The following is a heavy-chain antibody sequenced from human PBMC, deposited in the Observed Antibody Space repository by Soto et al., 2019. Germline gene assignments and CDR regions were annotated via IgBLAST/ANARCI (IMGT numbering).Heavy chain of an antibody. CDR2: INHRGST. V-gene: IGHV4-34*01. D-gene: IGHD2-2*01. CDR1: GGSFSGYY. CDR3: ARDWFCTSTTCRVGNWFDP. J-gene: IGHJ5*02. Sequence: QVQLQQWGAGLLKPSETLSLTCVVYGGSFSGYYWSWIRQSPGKGLEWIGGINHRGSTNYNPSLESRVTISVDTSKNQFSLKLPSVTAADTAMYYCARDWFCTSTTCRVGNWFDPWGQGTLVTVSS.